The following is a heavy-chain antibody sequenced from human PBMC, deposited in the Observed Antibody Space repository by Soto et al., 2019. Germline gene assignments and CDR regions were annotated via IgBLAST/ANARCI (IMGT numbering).Heavy chain of an antibody. V-gene: IGHV1-69*02. J-gene: IGHJ6*02. CDR2: IIPILGIA. CDR3: AWVDSSGQIAPYYYYYYGMDV. CDR1: GGTFSSYT. Sequence: SVKVSCKASGGTFSSYTISWVRQAPGQGLEWMGRIIPILGIANYAQKLQGRATITADKSTSTAYMELSSLRSEDTAVYYCAWVDSSGQIAPYYYYYYGMDVWGQGTTVTVSS. D-gene: IGHD3-22*01.